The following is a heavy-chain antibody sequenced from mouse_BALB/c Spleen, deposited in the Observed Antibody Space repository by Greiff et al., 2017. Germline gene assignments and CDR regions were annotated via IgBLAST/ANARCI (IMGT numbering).Heavy chain of an antibody. CDR2: INPYNDGT. CDR1: GYTFTSYV. V-gene: IGHV1-14*01. Sequence: EVQLHQSGPELVKPGASVKMSCKASGYTFTSYVMHWVKQKPGQGLEWIGYINPYNDGTKYNEKFKGKATLTSDKSSSTAYMELSSLTSEDSAVYYCARGLRDYAMDYWGQGTSVTVSS. J-gene: IGHJ4*01. D-gene: IGHD2-4*01. CDR3: ARGLRDYAMDY.